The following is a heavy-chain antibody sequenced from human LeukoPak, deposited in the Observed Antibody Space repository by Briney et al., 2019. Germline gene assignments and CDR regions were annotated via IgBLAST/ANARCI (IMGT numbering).Heavy chain of an antibody. J-gene: IGHJ6*03. D-gene: IGHD3-10*01. Sequence: AGGSLRLSCGASGFTFSSYGMSWVRQAPGKGLEWVSGISGSGGSTYYADSVKGRFSISRDNSKNTLFLQMNSLRAEDTAVYYCAKGGAVSSKSITMVRGTRRYNYYMDVWGKGTTVTISS. CDR3: AKGGAVSSKSITMVRGTRRYNYYMDV. CDR1: GFTFSSYG. V-gene: IGHV3-23*01. CDR2: ISGSGGST.